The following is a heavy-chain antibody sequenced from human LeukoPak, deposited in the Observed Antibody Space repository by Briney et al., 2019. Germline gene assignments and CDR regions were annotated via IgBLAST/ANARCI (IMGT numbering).Heavy chain of an antibody. D-gene: IGHD3-22*01. CDR2: INHSGST. V-gene: IGHV4-34*01. Sequence: SETLSLTCTVSGGSISSYYWSWIRQPPGKGLEWIGEINHSGSTNYNPSLKSRVTISVDTSKNQFSLKLSSVTAADTAVYYCARAFMIVVAYGAFDIWGQGTMVTVSS. CDR3: ARAFMIVVAYGAFDI. J-gene: IGHJ3*02. CDR1: GGSISSYY.